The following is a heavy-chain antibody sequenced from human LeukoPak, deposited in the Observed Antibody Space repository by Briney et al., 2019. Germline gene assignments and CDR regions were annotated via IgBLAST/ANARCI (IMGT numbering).Heavy chain of an antibody. D-gene: IGHD2-15*01. CDR2: INHSGST. Sequence: SETLSLTCAVYGGSFSGYYWSWIRQPPGKGLEWIGEINHSGSTNYSPSLKSRVTISVDTSKNQFSLKLSSVTAADTAVYYCARAISGGSCYDYWGQGTLVTVSS. V-gene: IGHV4-34*01. CDR1: GGSFSGYY. CDR3: ARAISGGSCYDY. J-gene: IGHJ4*02.